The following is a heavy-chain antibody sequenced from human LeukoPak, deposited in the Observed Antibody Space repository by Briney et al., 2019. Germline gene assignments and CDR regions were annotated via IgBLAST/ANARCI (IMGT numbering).Heavy chain of an antibody. D-gene: IGHD4-23*01. V-gene: IGHV4-34*01. CDR1: GGSSSGYY. CDR3: ARVHPNYGGNSYYFDY. CDR2: INHSGST. Sequence: SETLSLTCAVYGGSSSGYYWSWIRQPPGKGLEWIGEINHSGSTNYNPSLKSRVTISVDTSKNQFSLKLSSVTAADTAVYYCARVHPNYGGNSYYFDYWGQGTLVTVSS. J-gene: IGHJ4*02.